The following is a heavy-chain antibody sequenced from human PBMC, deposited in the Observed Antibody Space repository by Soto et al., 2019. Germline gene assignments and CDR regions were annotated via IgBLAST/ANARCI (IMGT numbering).Heavy chain of an antibody. CDR2: IYYSGNT. D-gene: IGHD5-18*01. CDR1: GGSVSSGDYY. V-gene: IGHV4-61*08. CDR3: ARIPVDTSMIYWLDP. J-gene: IGHJ5*02. Sequence: GGSVSSGDYYWSWIRQPPGKGLEWIGYIYYSGNTNYNPSLKSRVIISVDTSKNLFSLKLTSVTAADTAVYYCARIPVDTSMIYWLDPWGQGTLVTVSS.